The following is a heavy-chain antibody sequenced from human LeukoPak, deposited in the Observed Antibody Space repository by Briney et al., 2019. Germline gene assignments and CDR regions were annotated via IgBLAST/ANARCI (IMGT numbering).Heavy chain of an antibody. CDR3: AKDDSSGYNDY. Sequence: GGSLRLSCAASGFTFSSYAMGWVRQAPGKGLEWVSAISGSGGSTYYADSVKGRFTISRDNSKNTLYLKMNSLRAEDTAVYYCAKDDSSGYNDYWGQGTLVTVSS. J-gene: IGHJ4*02. CDR2: ISGSGGST. CDR1: GFTFSSYA. V-gene: IGHV3-23*01. D-gene: IGHD3-22*01.